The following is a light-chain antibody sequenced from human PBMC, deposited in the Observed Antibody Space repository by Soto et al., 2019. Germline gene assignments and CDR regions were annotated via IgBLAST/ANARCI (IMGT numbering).Light chain of an antibody. V-gene: IGKV1D-12*01. Sequence: DIQLTQFPSSISASEGDRVTITCRSSQGLSIWLAWYQQRPGKAPKLLIYAASNLQSGVPSRFSGSGSGTEFTLTIGSLQPEDFATYYCQQAYSFPVTFGQGTRLEIK. CDR2: AAS. J-gene: IGKJ5*01. CDR1: QGLSIW. CDR3: QQAYSFPVT.